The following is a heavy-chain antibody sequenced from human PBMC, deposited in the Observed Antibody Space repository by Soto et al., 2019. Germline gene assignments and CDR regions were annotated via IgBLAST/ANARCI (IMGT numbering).Heavy chain of an antibody. CDR3: ASTLIYSYFDY. CDR1: GGSISSYY. J-gene: IGHJ4*02. V-gene: IGHV4-59*01. D-gene: IGHD2-2*02. CDR2: IYYSGST. Sequence: PSETLSLTCTVSGGSISSYYWSWIRQPPGKGLEWIGYIYYSGSTNYNPSLKSRVTISVDTSKNQFSLKLSSVTAADTAVYYCASTLIYSYFDYWGPGTLVTVSS.